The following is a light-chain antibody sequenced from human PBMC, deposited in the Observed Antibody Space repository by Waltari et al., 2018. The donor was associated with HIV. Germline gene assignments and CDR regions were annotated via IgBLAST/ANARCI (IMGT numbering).Light chain of an antibody. CDR3: QQRSNWPLT. CDR1: QSVSSY. J-gene: IGKJ4*01. V-gene: IGKV3-11*01. Sequence: EIVLTQSPATLSLSPGERATLSCRASQSVSSYLAWYQQKPGQAPRLLIYEASNRATGIPARFSGSGSATDFTLTIGSLEPQDFAVYYCQQRSNWPLTFGGGTKVEIK. CDR2: EAS.